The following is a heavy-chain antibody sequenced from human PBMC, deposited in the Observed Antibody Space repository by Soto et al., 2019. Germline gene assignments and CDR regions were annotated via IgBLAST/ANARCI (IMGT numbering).Heavy chain of an antibody. CDR3: ARLQKTYYYDSSGYAGDY. D-gene: IGHD3-22*01. CDR2: IYYSGST. CDR1: GGSISSSSYY. J-gene: IGHJ4*02. V-gene: IGHV4-39*01. Sequence: SETLSLTCTVSGGSISSSSYYGGWIRQPPGKGLEWIGSIYYSGSTYYNPSLKSRVTISVDTSKNQFSLKLSSVTAADTAVYYCARLQKTYYYDSSGYAGDYWGQGTLVTVSS.